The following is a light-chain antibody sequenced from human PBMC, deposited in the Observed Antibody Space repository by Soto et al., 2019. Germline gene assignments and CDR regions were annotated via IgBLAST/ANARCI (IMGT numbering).Light chain of an antibody. CDR3: LHSRSDPFT. V-gene: IGKV3-20*01. CDR1: QSISSDH. Sequence: EIVLTQSPGILSLSPGEIATLACRASQSISSDHLAWYQRRPGQSPRLLIYGSSSRTTGVPDSFSGSGSGTDFTLTISRLEPEDFAVYYCLHSRSDPFTFGPGTKVDIK. J-gene: IGKJ3*01. CDR2: GSS.